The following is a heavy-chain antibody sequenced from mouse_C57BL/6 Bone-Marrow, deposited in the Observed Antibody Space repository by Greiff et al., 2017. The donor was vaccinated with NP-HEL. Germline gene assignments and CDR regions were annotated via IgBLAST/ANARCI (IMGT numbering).Heavy chain of an antibody. Sequence: EVQLQQSGPELVKPGASVKISCKASGYTFTDYYMNWVKQSHGKSLEWIGDINPNNGGTSYNQKFKGKATLTVDKSSSTAYMELRSLTSEDSAVYYCASGGYDGYLDYWGQGTTLTVSS. V-gene: IGHV1-26*01. CDR1: GYTFTDYY. J-gene: IGHJ2*01. D-gene: IGHD2-3*01. CDR3: ASGGYDGYLDY. CDR2: INPNNGGT.